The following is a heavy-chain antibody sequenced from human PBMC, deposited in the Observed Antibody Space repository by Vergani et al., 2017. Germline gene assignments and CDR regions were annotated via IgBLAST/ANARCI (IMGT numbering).Heavy chain of an antibody. CDR1: GYSFTSYW. D-gene: IGHD6-13*01. CDR2: IYPGDSDT. Sequence: DVQLVQSGAEVKKPGESLQISCKGSGYSFTSYWIGWVRQMPGKGLGWMGIIYPGDSDTRYSPSFQDQVTISADQSISTAYLQWSSLKASDTAMYYCARRGWGAAAGRHPLYLFDYWGEGTLVTVSS. CDR3: ARRGWGAAAGRHPLYLFDY. V-gene: IGHV5-51*01. J-gene: IGHJ4*02.